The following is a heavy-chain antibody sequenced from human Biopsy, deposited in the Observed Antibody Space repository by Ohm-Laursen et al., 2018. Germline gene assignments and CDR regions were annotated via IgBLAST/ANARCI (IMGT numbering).Heavy chain of an antibody. CDR2: IFYSANT. D-gene: IGHD5-12*01. Sequence: TLSLTWTVSGASIISGGHFWNWIRQHPGKGLEWIGNIFYSANTYYNPSLKSRVTISVDTSKNQFSLKLSSVTAADTAVYYCARLGSGDYFPTFFDFWGQGALVTVSS. CDR3: ARLGSGDYFPTFFDF. V-gene: IGHV4-31*02. CDR1: GASIISGGHF. J-gene: IGHJ4*02.